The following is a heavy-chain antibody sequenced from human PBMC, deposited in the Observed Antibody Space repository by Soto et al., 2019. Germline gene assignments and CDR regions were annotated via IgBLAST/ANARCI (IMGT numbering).Heavy chain of an antibody. D-gene: IGHD6-19*01. Sequence: QVQLQQWGAGLLKPSETLSLTCAVYGGSFSGYYWSWIHQPPGKGLEWIGEINHSGSTNYNPSLKSRVTISVDTSKNQFSLKLSSVTAADTAVYYCARGSSGWYEIYNWFDPWGQGTLVTVSS. CDR1: GGSFSGYY. CDR2: INHSGST. V-gene: IGHV4-34*01. J-gene: IGHJ5*02. CDR3: ARGSSGWYEIYNWFDP.